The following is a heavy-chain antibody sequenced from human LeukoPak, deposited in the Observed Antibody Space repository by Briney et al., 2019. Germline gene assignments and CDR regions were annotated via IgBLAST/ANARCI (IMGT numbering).Heavy chain of an antibody. V-gene: IGHV3-30*02. Sequence: GGSLRLSCAASGFTSSSYGMHWVRQAPGKGLEWVAFIRYDGSNKYYADSVKGRFTISRDNSKNTLYLQMNSLRAEDTAVYYCAKVNVAALGYWGQGTLVTVSS. J-gene: IGHJ4*02. CDR2: IRYDGSNK. CDR3: AKVNVAALGY. CDR1: GFTSSSYG. D-gene: IGHD6-6*01.